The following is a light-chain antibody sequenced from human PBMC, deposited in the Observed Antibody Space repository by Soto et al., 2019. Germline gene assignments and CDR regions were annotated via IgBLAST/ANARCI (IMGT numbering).Light chain of an antibody. Sequence: EIVLTQSPGTLSLSLGERATLSCRASQSVTSTYLAWYQQKAGQAPRLLTYGASSRATGIPDRFSGSGSGTDFTLTIIRLEPEDFAVYYCQQYGSSPWTFGQGTKVEIK. CDR2: GAS. CDR3: QQYGSSPWT. V-gene: IGKV3-20*01. CDR1: QSVTSTY. J-gene: IGKJ1*01.